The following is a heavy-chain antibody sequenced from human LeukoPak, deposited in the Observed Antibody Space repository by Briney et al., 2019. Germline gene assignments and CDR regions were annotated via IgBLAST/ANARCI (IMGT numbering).Heavy chain of an antibody. CDR2: ISSSSSYI. J-gene: IGHJ5*02. CDR1: GFTFSSYS. D-gene: IGHD6-19*01. CDR3: AREEQWLTNWFDP. Sequence: GGSLRLSCAASGFTFSSYSMNWVRQAPGKGLEWVSSISSSSSYIYYADSVKGRFTISRDNAKKSLYQQMNSLRAEDTAVYYCAREEQWLTNWFDPWGQGTLVTVSS. V-gene: IGHV3-21*01.